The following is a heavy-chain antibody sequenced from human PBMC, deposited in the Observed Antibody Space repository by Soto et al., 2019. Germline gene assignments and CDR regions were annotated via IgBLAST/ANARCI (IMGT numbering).Heavy chain of an antibody. J-gene: IGHJ4*02. D-gene: IGHD1-26*01. CDR2: IYHSGNT. Sequence: QLQLQESGSGLVEPSQTLSLTCAVSGGSVTSGNYAWSWLRQPPGEGLEWIGYIYHSGNTYYNPSLRSRVTISLDRSKNQFSLMLNSVTAADTAVYYCARAGLSSRYYYFDYWGQGSLVTVSS. CDR3: ARAGLSSRYYYFDY. CDR1: GGSVTSGNYA. V-gene: IGHV4-30-2*01.